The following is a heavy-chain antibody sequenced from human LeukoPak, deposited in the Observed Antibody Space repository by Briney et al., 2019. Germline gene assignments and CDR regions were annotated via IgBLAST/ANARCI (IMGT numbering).Heavy chain of an antibody. V-gene: IGHV3-7*05. Sequence: GGSLRLSCAASGFTFGTYWMSWVRQAPGKGLEWVANMDQDGTEKNYVDSVKGRFTISRDNAKNLLYVQMNSLRAEDTAVYYCARDRGYSTFDIWGQGTMVTVSS. CDR1: GFTFGTYW. D-gene: IGHD2-15*01. J-gene: IGHJ3*02. CDR2: MDQDGTEK. CDR3: ARDRGYSTFDI.